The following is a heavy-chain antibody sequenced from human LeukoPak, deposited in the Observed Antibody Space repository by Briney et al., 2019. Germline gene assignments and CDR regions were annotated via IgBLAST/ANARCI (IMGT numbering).Heavy chain of an antibody. V-gene: IGHV6-1*01. J-gene: IGHJ4*02. CDR3: VRDQSGLDY. CDR1: RDSVSSNSGA. Sequence: QTPSLSCALSRDSVSSNSGAWNWIRQSPSRGLEWLGRKYYRSKWYNDYAESAKSRINIKPDTSRNQFSLQLNSVTPEDTAVYYCVRDQSGLDYWGQGTLVTVSS. CDR2: KYYRSKWYN.